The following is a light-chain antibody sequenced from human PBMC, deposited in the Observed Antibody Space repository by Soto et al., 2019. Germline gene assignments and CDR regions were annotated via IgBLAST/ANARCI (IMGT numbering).Light chain of an antibody. CDR3: QQYGSSPTWT. J-gene: IGKJ1*01. CDR2: DAS. Sequence: EILLTQSPATLSLSPGEKATLSCSASQSVTTFLAWYQQKPGQAPRLLIYDASDRAPGIPARFSGSGSATDFTLTINNLEPEDFAVYYCQQYGSSPTWTFGQGTKVDIK. V-gene: IGKV3-11*01. CDR1: QSVTTF.